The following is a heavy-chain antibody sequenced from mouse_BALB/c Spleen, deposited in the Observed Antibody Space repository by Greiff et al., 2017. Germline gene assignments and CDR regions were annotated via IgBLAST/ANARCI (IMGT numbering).Heavy chain of an antibody. CDR1: GYSITSDYA. CDR3: ARGAYDYDGYYYAMDY. V-gene: IGHV3-2*02. D-gene: IGHD2-4*01. J-gene: IGHJ4*01. CDR2: ISYSGST. Sequence: EVQLVESGPGLVKPSQSLSLTCTVTGYSITSDYAWNWIRQFPGNKLEWMGYISYSGSTSYNPSLKSRISITRDTSKNQFFLQLNSVTTEDTATYYCARGAYDYDGYYYAMDYWGQGTSVTVSS.